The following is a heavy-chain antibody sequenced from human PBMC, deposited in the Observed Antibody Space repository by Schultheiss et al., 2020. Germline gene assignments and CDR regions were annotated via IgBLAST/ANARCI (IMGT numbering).Heavy chain of an antibody. Sequence: SETLSLTCTVSGGSISSSSYYWGWIRQPPGKGLEWIGEINHSGSTNYNPSLKSRVTISVDTSKNQFSLKLSSVTAADTAVYYCARNLEGFDPWGQGTLVTFSS. V-gene: IGHV4-39*07. J-gene: IGHJ5*02. CDR2: INHSGST. CDR3: ARNLEGFDP. CDR1: GGSISSSSYY. D-gene: IGHD5-24*01.